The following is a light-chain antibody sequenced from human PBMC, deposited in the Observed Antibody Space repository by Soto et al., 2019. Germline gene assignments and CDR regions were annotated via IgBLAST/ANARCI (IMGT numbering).Light chain of an antibody. J-gene: IGKJ1*01. CDR2: AAS. CDR1: QGISSY. Sequence: AIRMTQSPSSFSASTGDRVTIICRASQGISSYLAWYQQKPGKAPKLLIYAASTLKSGVPSRFSGSGSGTEFTLTISSLQPDDFATYYCQQYNSYSFGQGTKVDIK. V-gene: IGKV1-8*01. CDR3: QQYNSYS.